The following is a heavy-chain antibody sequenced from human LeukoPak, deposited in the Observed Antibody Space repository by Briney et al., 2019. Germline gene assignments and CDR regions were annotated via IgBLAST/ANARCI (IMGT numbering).Heavy chain of an antibody. D-gene: IGHD3-22*01. Sequence: GGSLRLSCAASGFTFSSYWMHWVRQAPGKGLVWVSRINSDGSSTSYADSVKGRFTISRDNAKNTLYLQMNSLRAEDTAVYYCARVINYYDSSGYRDDAFDIWGQGTMVTVSS. J-gene: IGHJ3*02. CDR2: INSDGSST. V-gene: IGHV3-74*01. CDR1: GFTFSSYW. CDR3: ARVINYYDSSGYRDDAFDI.